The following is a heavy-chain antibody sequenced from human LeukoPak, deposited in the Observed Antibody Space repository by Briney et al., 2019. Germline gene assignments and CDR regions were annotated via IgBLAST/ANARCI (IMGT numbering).Heavy chain of an antibody. D-gene: IGHD2/OR15-2a*01. J-gene: IGHJ5*02. CDR2: INQSGST. CDR1: GVSLSYYD. CDR3: ARSGLFLNWFDP. V-gene: IGHV4-34*01. Sequence: SETLSLTCAVYGVSLSYYDGIWIRQPPGKGLEWIGEINQSGSTNYNPSLKSRVTMSVDTSKTQFSMKLISVTAADTAVYYCARSGLFLNWFDPWGQGTLVTVSS.